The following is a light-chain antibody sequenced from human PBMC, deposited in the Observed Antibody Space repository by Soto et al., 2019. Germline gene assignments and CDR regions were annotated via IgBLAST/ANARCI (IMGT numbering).Light chain of an antibody. CDR3: QQYGNSPLT. CDR1: QSVSSSH. CDR2: GAS. J-gene: IGKJ3*01. V-gene: IGKV3-20*01. Sequence: EIVLTQSPDTLSLSPGERASVSCRASQSVSSSHLAWYQQKPGQAPRLLIYGASTRATGTPDRFSGSGSGTDFTLTISRLEPEDFAVYYCQQYGNSPLTFGPGTKVGIK.